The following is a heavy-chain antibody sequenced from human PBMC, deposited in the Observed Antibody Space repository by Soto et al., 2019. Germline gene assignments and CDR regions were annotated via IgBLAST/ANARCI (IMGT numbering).Heavy chain of an antibody. CDR1: GFTFSTYW. J-gene: IGHJ3*02. CDR3: ARGDYHDTSGPFSDAFDI. Sequence: EVQLVESGGGLVQPGGSLRLSCAASGFTFSTYWMSWVRQAPGKGLEWVANIKQDGRAAWYVDSVKGRFTISRDNAKKSVYLQMNSLRLEDTAVYYGARGDYHDTSGPFSDAFDIWGPGTMVTVSS. CDR2: IKQDGRAA. D-gene: IGHD3-22*01. V-gene: IGHV3-7*04.